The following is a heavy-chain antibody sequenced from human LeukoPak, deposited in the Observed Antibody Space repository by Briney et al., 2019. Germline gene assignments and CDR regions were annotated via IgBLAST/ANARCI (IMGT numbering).Heavy chain of an antibody. D-gene: IGHD1-26*01. J-gene: IGHJ5*02. CDR3: ARHFSGSYYWFDP. Sequence: PSETLSLTCTVSGGXISSYYCSWIRQPPGKGLEWIGHIYYTGSTNYNPSLKSRVTISVDTSNNQFFLNLSSVTAADTAFYYCARHFSGSYYWFDPWGQGTLVTVSS. CDR1: GGXISSYY. CDR2: IYYTGST. V-gene: IGHV4-59*08.